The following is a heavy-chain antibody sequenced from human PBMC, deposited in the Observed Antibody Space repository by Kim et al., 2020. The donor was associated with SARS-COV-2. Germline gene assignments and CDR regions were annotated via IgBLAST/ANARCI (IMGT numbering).Heavy chain of an antibody. D-gene: IGHD3-22*01. J-gene: IGHJ6*02. V-gene: IGHV5-10-1*01. CDR1: GYSFTSYW. Sequence: GESLKISCKGSGYSFTSYWISWVRQMPGKGLEWMGRIDPSDSYTNYSPSFQGHVTISADKSISTAYLQWSSLKASDTAMYYCASATTYYYDSSGYYSHMDVWGQGTTVTVSS. CDR3: ASATTYYYDSSGYYSHMDV. CDR2: IDPSDSYT.